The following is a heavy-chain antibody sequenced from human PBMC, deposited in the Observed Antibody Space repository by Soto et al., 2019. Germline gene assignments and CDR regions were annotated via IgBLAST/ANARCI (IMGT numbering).Heavy chain of an antibody. Sequence: QVQLQESGPGLVKPSETLSLTCTVSGGSIRSYYWSWIRQPPGKGLEWIGYIYYSGSTNYNPSLKSRDTISVDTSKIQFSLKLSSVTAADTALYYCARCPRTGTPFRLYYYYYYMDVWGKGTTVTVS. D-gene: IGHD1-7*01. J-gene: IGHJ6*03. CDR2: IYYSGST. CDR3: ARCPRTGTPFRLYYYYYYMDV. V-gene: IGHV4-59*01. CDR1: GGSIRSYY.